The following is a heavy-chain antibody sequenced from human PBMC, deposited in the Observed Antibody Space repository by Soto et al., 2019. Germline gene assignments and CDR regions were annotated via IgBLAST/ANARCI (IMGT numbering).Heavy chain of an antibody. CDR2: ISPGSRYP. Sequence: PGGSLRLSWAGSGFTFGDSYMSWSRQAPGKGLEWLSYISPGSRYPAYADSVKGRFTISRDNAKRSLYLQMMSLTAEDTAIYYCVRGGGGGLFDPWGQGTMVTVSS. D-gene: IGHD2-15*01. J-gene: IGHJ5*02. CDR3: VRGGGGGLFDP. V-gene: IGHV3-11*06. CDR1: GFTFGDSY.